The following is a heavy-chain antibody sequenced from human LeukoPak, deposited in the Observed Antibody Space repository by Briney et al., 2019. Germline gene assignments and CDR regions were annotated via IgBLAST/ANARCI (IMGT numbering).Heavy chain of an antibody. CDR3: ARESSGSYFFY. CDR1: GFTVTNNY. D-gene: IGHD1-26*01. J-gene: IGHJ4*02. Sequence: PGGSLRLSCAASGFTVTNNYMSWVRQAPGKGLEWVSVIYSGGNTYYADSVKGRFTISRDNSKNALYLQMNSLRVEDTAVYYCARESSGSYFFYWGQGTLVTVSS. CDR2: IYSGGNT. V-gene: IGHV3-66*01.